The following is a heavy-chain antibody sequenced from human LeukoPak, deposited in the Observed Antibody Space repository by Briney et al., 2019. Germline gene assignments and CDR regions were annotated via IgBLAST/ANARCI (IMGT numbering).Heavy chain of an antibody. CDR3: AGRMVRGSNDAFDI. Sequence: PGGSLRLSCAASGFTVSSNYMSWVRQAPGKGLEWVSYISGGSTYTNYADSVKGRFTISRDNAKNSLYLQMNSLRAEDTAFYYCAGRMVRGSNDAFDIWGQGTMVTVSS. D-gene: IGHD3-10*01. V-gene: IGHV3-11*03. CDR2: ISGGSTYT. CDR1: GFTVSSNY. J-gene: IGHJ3*02.